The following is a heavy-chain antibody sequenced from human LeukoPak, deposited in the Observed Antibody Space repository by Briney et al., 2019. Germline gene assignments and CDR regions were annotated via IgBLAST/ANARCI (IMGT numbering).Heavy chain of an antibody. Sequence: KAGGSLRLSCAASGFTFTTYWMSWIRQPPGKGLEWIGEINHSGSTNYNPSLKSRVTISVDRSKNQFSLKLSSVTAADTAVYYCARGGSYRVPDYWGQGTLVTVSS. CDR2: INHSGST. CDR1: GFTFTTYW. CDR3: ARGGSYRVPDY. J-gene: IGHJ4*02. D-gene: IGHD1-26*01. V-gene: IGHV4-34*01.